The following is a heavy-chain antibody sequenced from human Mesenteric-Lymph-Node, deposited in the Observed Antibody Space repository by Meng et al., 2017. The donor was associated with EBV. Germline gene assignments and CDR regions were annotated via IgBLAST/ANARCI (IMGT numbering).Heavy chain of an antibody. J-gene: IGHJ4*02. V-gene: IGHV4-30-4*01. CDR3: ARVSTSRFDY. CDR2: IYYSGNT. D-gene: IGHD2-2*01. CDR1: GGSISSGGYF. Sequence: QVQLQESVPGLLQPSQXLALTCVVSGGSISSGGYFWSWIRQPPGKGLEWLGHIYYSGNTHYNPSLKSRLTISVDTSKNQFSLSLTFVTAADTAVYYCARVSTSRFDYWGQGSLVTVSS.